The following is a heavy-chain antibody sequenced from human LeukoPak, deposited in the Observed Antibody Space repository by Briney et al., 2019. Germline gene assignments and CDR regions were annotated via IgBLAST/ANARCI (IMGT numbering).Heavy chain of an antibody. CDR1: GFTFNTYS. Sequence: PGGSLRLSCAASGFTFNTYSMNWVRQAPGKGLEWVSFIFRSGSSIYYADSVKGRFTISRDNAKNSLYLQMNSLRAEDTAVYYCAKDRQSSTSCCYYMDVWGKGTTVTISS. D-gene: IGHD2-2*01. V-gene: IGHV3-21*01. J-gene: IGHJ6*03. CDR2: IFRSGSSI. CDR3: AKDRQSSTSCCYYMDV.